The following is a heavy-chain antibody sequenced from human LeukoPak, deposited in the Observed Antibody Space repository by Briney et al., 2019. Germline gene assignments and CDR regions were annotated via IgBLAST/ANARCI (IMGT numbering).Heavy chain of an antibody. CDR3: ARESTRYCSGGSCYSSSSLDY. V-gene: IGHV3-7*01. CDR1: GFSLSSYW. Sequence: PGGSLRLSCAVSGFSLSSYWMTWVRQAPGKGLEWVANIDADGGKKNFLESVKGRFTISRDNAKNSVCLQMISLRVEDTAVYYCARESTRYCSGGSCYSSSSLDYWGQGTLVTVSS. J-gene: IGHJ4*02. CDR2: IDADGGKK. D-gene: IGHD2-15*01.